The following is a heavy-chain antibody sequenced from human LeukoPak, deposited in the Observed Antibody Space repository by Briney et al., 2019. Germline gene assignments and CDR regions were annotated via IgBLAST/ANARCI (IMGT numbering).Heavy chain of an antibody. CDR3: ARVSAILFMDV. CDR1: GYTFTSYY. V-gene: IGHV1-8*02. J-gene: IGHJ6*02. Sequence: ASVKVSCKASGYTFTSYYMHWVRQATGQGLEWMGWMNPNSGNTGYAQKFQGRVTMTRSTSISTAYMELRSLRSEDTAVYYCARVSAILFMDVWGQGTTVTVSS. CDR2: MNPNSGNT. D-gene: IGHD2-2*02.